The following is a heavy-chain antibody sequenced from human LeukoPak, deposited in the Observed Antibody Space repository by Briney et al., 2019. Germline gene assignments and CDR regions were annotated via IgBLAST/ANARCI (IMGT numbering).Heavy chain of an antibody. D-gene: IGHD3-3*01. J-gene: IGHJ5*02. V-gene: IGHV1-69*02. Sequence: ASVKVSCKASGGTFSSYTISWVRQAPGQGLEWRGRIIPILGIANYAQKFQGRVTITADKSTSTAYMDLSSLRSEDTAVYYCASGKEKITIFGVVIQNWFDPGGQGTLVTVSS. CDR3: ASGKEKITIFGVVIQNWFDP. CDR1: GGTFSSYT. CDR2: IIPILGIA.